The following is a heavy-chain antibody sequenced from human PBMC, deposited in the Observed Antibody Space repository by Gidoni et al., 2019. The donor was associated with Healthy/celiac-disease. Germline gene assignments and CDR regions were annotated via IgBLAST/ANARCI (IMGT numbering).Heavy chain of an antibody. CDR2: IDWEDDK. CDR3: ARIGAGYRYRYYFDY. Sequence: QVTLRESGPALVKPTQPLTLTCNFSGFSLSPSGMCVGWIRQPPGKSLEWRALIDWEDDKYYDTSLKTRLTISKDTSKNQVVLTMTNMDPVDTATYYCARIGAGYRYRYYFDYWGQGTLVTVSS. CDR1: GFSLSPSGMC. D-gene: IGHD5-18*01. J-gene: IGHJ4*02. V-gene: IGHV2-70*01.